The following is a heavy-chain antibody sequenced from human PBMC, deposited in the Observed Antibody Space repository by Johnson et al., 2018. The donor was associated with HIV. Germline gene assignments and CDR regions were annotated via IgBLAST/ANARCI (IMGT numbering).Heavy chain of an antibody. CDR3: AKDKGVWGFDAFDI. V-gene: IGHV3-30*18. CDR2: ISYDGSNK. D-gene: IGHD3-16*01. J-gene: IGHJ3*02. CDR1: GFTFSDYY. Sequence: QVQLVESGGGVVQPGGSLRLSCAASGFTFSDYYMSWIRQAPGKGLEWVAVISYDGSNKYYADSVKGRFTISRDNSKNTLYLQMNSLRAEDTAVYYCAKDKGVWGFDAFDIWGQGTMVTVSS.